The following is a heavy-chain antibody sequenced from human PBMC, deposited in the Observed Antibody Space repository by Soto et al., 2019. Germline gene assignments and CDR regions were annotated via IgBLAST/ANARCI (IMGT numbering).Heavy chain of an antibody. CDR2: GTA. Sequence: GTANYAQKFQGRVTITADKSTSTAYMELSSLRSEDTAVYYCARGQYSSGWDFDYWGQGTLVTVSS. CDR3: ARGQYSSGWDFDY. V-gene: IGHV1-69*06. D-gene: IGHD6-19*01. J-gene: IGHJ4*02.